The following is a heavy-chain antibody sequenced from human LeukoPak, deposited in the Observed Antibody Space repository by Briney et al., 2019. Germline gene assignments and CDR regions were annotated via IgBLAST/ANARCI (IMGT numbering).Heavy chain of an antibody. CDR3: VRGRRWFDP. Sequence: GGSLRLSCAATYFTVSDNYMNWVRQAPGKGLEWVAVIHSTGTAYYADSVRGRFTISRDNFKNSLYFQMNGLRAEDTAVYYCVRGRRWFDPWGQGTLVIVSS. V-gene: IGHV3-53*01. CDR2: IHSTGTA. J-gene: IGHJ5*02. CDR1: YFTVSDNY.